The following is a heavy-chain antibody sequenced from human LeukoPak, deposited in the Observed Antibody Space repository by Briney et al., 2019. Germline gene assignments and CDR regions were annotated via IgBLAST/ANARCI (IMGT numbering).Heavy chain of an antibody. J-gene: IGHJ3*02. CDR2: TSYDESEK. V-gene: IGHV3-30*18. D-gene: IGHD2-2*01. Sequence: TGGSLRLSCAASGFTFSSYAMQWVRQAPGKGREGVAITSYDESEKYYVDSVKGRFTISRDNSKNTLYLRMNSLRTEDTAVYYCAKSKPPREYCSATSCFAGFGAFDIWGQGTMVTVSS. CDR3: AKSKPPREYCSATSCFAGFGAFDI. CDR1: GFTFSSYA.